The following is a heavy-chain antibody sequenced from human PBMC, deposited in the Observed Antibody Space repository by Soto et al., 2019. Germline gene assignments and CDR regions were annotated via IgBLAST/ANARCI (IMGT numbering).Heavy chain of an antibody. J-gene: IGHJ6*02. CDR2: IIPIFGTA. CDR1: GGTFSSYA. D-gene: IGHD6-13*01. V-gene: IGHV1-69*12. Sequence: QVQLVQSGAEVKKPGSSVKVSCKASGGTFSSYAISWVRQAPGQGLEWMGGIIPIFGTANYAQKFQGRVTSTEDESTSTAYMELSSLRSEDTAVYYCARGPVRQQLLSYGMDVWGQGTTVTVSS. CDR3: ARGPVRQQLLSYGMDV.